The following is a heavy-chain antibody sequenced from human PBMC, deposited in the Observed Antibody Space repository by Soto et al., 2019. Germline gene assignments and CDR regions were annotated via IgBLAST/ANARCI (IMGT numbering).Heavy chain of an antibody. CDR3: ASQDYDCWSGPYGMDV. CDR2: IYPGDSDT. D-gene: IGHD3-3*01. Sequence: GESLKISCKGSGYSFTSYWIGWVRQMPGKGLEWMGIIYPGDSDTRYSPSFQGQVTISADKSISTAYLQWSSLKASDTAMYYCASQDYDCWSGPYGMDVWGQGTTVTVSS. V-gene: IGHV5-51*01. CDR1: GYSFTSYW. J-gene: IGHJ6*02.